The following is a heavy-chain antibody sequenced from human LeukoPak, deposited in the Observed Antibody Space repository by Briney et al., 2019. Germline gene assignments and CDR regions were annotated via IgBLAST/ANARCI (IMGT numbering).Heavy chain of an antibody. D-gene: IGHD2-2*01. J-gene: IGHJ3*02. CDR2: IYPGDSDT. Sequence: GESLEISCKGSGYSFTSYWIGWVRQMPGKGLEWMGIIYPGDSDTRYSPSFQGQVTISADKSISTAYLQWSSLKASDTAMYYCAREKYCSSTSCFDAFDIWGQGTMVTVSS. CDR1: GYSFTSYW. V-gene: IGHV5-51*01. CDR3: AREKYCSSTSCFDAFDI.